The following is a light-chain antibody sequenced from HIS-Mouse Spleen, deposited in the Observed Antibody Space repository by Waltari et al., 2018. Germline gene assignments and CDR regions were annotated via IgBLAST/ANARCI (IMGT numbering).Light chain of an antibody. Sequence: DIVMTQSPDSLAVSLGERSTINCKSVQSVLSSSNNKNYLAWYQQKPGQPPKLLIYWASTRESGVPDRFSGSGSGTDFTLTISSLQAEDVAVYYCQQYYSTPLTFGGGTKVEIK. J-gene: IGKJ4*01. V-gene: IGKV4-1*01. CDR2: WAS. CDR1: QSVLSSSNNKNY. CDR3: QQYYSTPLT.